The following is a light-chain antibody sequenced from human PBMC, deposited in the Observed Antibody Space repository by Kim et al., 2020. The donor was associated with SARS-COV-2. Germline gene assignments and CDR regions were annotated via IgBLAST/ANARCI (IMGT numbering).Light chain of an antibody. J-gene: IGKJ4*01. CDR1: QSVSTY. V-gene: IGKV3-11*01. Sequence: YPGDRDSLACRASQSVSTYLAWYQKSPGQAPRLFLYDASSRATGIPARFSGSGSEPDFSLNISSLESEDFAVYYCQQRSNWPLTFGGGTKVDIK. CDR3: QQRSNWPLT. CDR2: DAS.